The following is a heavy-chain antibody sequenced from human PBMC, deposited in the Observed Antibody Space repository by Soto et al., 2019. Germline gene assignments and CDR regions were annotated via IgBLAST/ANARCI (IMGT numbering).Heavy chain of an antibody. CDR2: INHSGST. CDR3: ARGFLGSGSYFDY. J-gene: IGHJ4*02. D-gene: IGHD1-26*01. Sequence: SETLSLTCAVYGGSFSGYYWSWIRQPPGKGLEWIGEINHSGSTNYNPSLKSRVTISVDTSKNQSSLKLSSVTAADTAVYYCARGFLGSGSYFDYWGQGTLVTVSS. CDR1: GGSFSGYY. V-gene: IGHV4-34*01.